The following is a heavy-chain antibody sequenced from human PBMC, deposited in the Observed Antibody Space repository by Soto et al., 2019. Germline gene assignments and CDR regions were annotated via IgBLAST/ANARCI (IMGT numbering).Heavy chain of an antibody. CDR1: GGTFSSYA. CDR3: ARDVSVNRYGPYNFDY. CDR2: IIPIFGTA. D-gene: IGHD5-18*01. V-gene: IGHV1-69*01. Sequence: QVQLVQSGAEVKKPGSSVKVSCKASGGTFSSYAISWLRQAPGQGLEWMGGIIPIFGTANYAQKFQGRVTIPADESTSTAYMELRSLRSEDKAVYYCARDVSVNRYGPYNFDYWGQGTLVTVS. J-gene: IGHJ4*02.